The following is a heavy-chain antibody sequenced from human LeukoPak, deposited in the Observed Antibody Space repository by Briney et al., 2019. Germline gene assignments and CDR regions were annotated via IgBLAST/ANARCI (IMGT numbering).Heavy chain of an antibody. CDR2: INHSGST. V-gene: IGHV4-34*01. CDR1: GGSFSGYY. CDR3: ARSPSRRVVVPRSPFDY. D-gene: IGHD2-2*01. J-gene: IGHJ4*02. Sequence: PSETLSLTCAVYGGSFSGYYWSWIRQPPGKGLEWIGEINHSGSTNYNPSLTSRVTISVDTSKNQFSLKLSSVTAADTAVYYCARSPSRRVVVPRSPFDYWGQGTLVIVSS.